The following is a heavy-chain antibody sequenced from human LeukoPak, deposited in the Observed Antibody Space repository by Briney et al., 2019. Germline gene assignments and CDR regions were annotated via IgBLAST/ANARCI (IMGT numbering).Heavy chain of an antibody. Sequence: GGSLRLSCAASGFPFSIFGMHWVRPAPDEGLEWVAIISYDGSNKYYADSVKGRFTISRDNYKNTLYLQMNSLRAEDTAVYYCAKSTTVTQRGYFDYWGQGTLVTVSS. CDR3: AKSTTVTQRGYFDY. CDR2: ISYDGSNK. J-gene: IGHJ4*02. D-gene: IGHD4-17*01. V-gene: IGHV3-30*18. CDR1: GFPFSIFG.